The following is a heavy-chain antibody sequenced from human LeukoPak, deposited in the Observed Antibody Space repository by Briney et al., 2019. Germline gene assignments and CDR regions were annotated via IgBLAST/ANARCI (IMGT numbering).Heavy chain of an antibody. CDR1: GGSISSSSYH. D-gene: IGHD3-10*01. CDR2: IYYSGST. J-gene: IGHJ6*02. V-gene: IGHV4-61*01. Sequence: SETLSLTCTVSGGSISSSSYHWSWIRQPPGKGLEWIGYIYYSGSTNYNPSLKSRVTISVDTSKNQFSLKLSSVTAADTAVYYCARVRGSGSYPPYYYYGMDVWGQGTTVTVSS. CDR3: ARVRGSGSYPPYYYYGMDV.